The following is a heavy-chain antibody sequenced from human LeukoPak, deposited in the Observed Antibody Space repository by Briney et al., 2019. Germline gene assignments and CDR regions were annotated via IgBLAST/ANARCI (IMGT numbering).Heavy chain of an antibody. CDR1: GGSMSSYY. CDR3: ARRYSYGSLRDFDY. Sequence: SETLFLTCTVCGGSMSSYYWSWIRQPPGKGLEWIGYIYYSGSPNYHPSLKSRVTISVDTSQTQFSLKLSSVPAADTAVYYCARRYSYGSLRDFDYWGQGTRVTVSS. V-gene: IGHV4-59*01. J-gene: IGHJ4*02. D-gene: IGHD5-18*01. CDR2: IYYSGSP.